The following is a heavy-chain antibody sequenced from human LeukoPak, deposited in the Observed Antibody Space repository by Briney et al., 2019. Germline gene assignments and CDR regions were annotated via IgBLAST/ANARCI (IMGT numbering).Heavy chain of an antibody. J-gene: IGHJ3*02. CDR2: IYSSGNT. CDR3: ARERGNLRGDAFDI. V-gene: IGHV4-4*07. CDR1: GVSFSSYY. Sequence: SETRSLTCTVSGVSFSSYYWTWIRQPAGKGLEWIGRIYSSGNTNYNPSLESRVTMSIDTSKNQFSLKLTSVTAADTAVYYCARERGNLRGDAFDIWGQGTMVTVSS. D-gene: IGHD1-26*01.